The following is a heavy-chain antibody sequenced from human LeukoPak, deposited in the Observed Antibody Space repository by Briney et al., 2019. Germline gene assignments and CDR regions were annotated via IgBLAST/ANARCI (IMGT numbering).Heavy chain of an antibody. CDR2: INTNTWNP. Sequence: ASVKVSCKASGYTFTSYAMNWVRQAPGQGLEWMGWINTNTWNPTYAQGFTGRFVFSLDTSVSTAYLQISILKAEDTAVYYCARESGYYYDSSGPDPGGYWGQGTLVTVSS. V-gene: IGHV7-4-1*02. J-gene: IGHJ4*02. CDR3: ARESGYYYDSSGPDPGGY. D-gene: IGHD3-22*01. CDR1: GYTFTSYA.